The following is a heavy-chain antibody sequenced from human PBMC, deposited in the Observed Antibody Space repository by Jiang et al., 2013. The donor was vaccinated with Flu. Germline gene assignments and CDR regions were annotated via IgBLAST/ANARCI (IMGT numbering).Heavy chain of an antibody. Sequence: QLVESGGGVVQPGRSLRLSCATSGFLFRRYGMHWVRQTPGKGLEWVAALWNDGTTAYYIDSVKGRFTIFRDTSKNTVYLEMNSLTAEDTAVYYCATDGGGPGADWGQGTLVTVSS. CDR2: LWNDGTTA. CDR3: ATDGGGPGAD. V-gene: IGHV3-33*01. J-gene: IGHJ4*02. CDR1: GFLFRRYG. D-gene: IGHD3-10*01.